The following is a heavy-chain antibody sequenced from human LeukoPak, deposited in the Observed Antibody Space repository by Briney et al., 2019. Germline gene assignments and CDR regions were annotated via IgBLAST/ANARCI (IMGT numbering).Heavy chain of an antibody. Sequence: SVKVSGKASGGTFSSYAISWVRQAPGQGFEWMGGIIPIFGTSNYAQKFQGRVTITADESTSTAYMELSSLRSEDTAVYYCAWGDLNLNYYDSSGYTPGGYYYGMDVWGQGTTVTVSS. V-gene: IGHV1-69*13. D-gene: IGHD3-22*01. CDR2: IIPIFGTS. CDR3: AWGDLNLNYYDSSGYTPGGYYYGMDV. CDR1: GGTFSSYA. J-gene: IGHJ6*02.